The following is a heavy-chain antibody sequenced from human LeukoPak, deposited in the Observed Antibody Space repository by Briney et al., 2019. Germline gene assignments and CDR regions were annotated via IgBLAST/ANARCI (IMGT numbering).Heavy chain of an antibody. Sequence: GASVKVSCKASGGTFSSYAISWVRQAPGQGLEWMGRIIPILGIANYAQKFQGRVTITADKSTSTAYMELSSLRSEDTAVYYCAREHDYVWASYRHYFDYWGQGTLVTVSS. CDR3: AREHDYVWASYRHYFDY. V-gene: IGHV1-69*04. CDR2: IIPILGIA. D-gene: IGHD3-16*02. CDR1: GGTFSSYA. J-gene: IGHJ4*02.